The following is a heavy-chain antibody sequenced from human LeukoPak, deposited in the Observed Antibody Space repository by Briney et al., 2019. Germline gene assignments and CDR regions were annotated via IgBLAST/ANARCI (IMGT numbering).Heavy chain of an antibody. CDR2: IYYSGST. CDR3: ARETVTTSRYYYYGMDV. CDR1: GGSISSGGYY. V-gene: IGHV4-31*03. Sequence: SETLSLTCTVSGGSISSGGYYWSWIRQHPGMGLEWIGYIYYSGSTYYNPSLKSRVTISVDTSKNQFSLKLSSVTAADTAVYYCARETVTTSRYYYYGMDVWGQGTTVTVSS. J-gene: IGHJ6*02. D-gene: IGHD4-17*01.